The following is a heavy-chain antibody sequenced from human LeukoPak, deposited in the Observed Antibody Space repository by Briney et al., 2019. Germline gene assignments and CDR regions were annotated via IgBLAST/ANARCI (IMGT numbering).Heavy chain of an antibody. CDR2: INPNSSGT. D-gene: IGHD2-2*01. CDR3: ARDGRPAALWDGMDV. Sequence: ASVKVSCTASGYTFTGYYTHWVRQAPGQGLEWMGWINPNSSGTNYAQKFQGWVTMTRDTSISTAYMELSSLRSYDTAVYYCARDGRPAALWDGMDVWAKGPRSPSPQ. V-gene: IGHV1-2*04. CDR1: GYTFTGYY. J-gene: IGHJ6*04.